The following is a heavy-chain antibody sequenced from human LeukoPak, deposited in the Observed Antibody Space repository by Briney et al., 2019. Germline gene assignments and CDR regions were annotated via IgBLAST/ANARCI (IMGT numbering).Heavy chain of an antibody. CDR1: GFTFSSYG. V-gene: IGHV3-30*02. D-gene: IGHD1-26*01. CDR3: AKDRGSYSAAYYFDY. Sequence: PGGSLRLSCAASGFTFSSYGMHWVRQAPGKGLEWVAFIRYDGSNKYYADSVKGRFTISRDNSKNTLYLQMNSLRAEDTAVYYCAKDRGSYSAAYYFDYWGQGTLVTVSS. CDR2: IRYDGSNK. J-gene: IGHJ4*02.